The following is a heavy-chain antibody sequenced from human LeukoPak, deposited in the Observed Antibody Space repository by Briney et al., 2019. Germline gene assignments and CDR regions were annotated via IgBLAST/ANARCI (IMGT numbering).Heavy chain of an antibody. CDR1: GFTFSSYA. D-gene: IGHD3-22*01. Sequence: GGSLRLSCAASGFTFSSYAMSWVRQAPGKGLEWVSSITSSGAATYYADSVKGRFTISRDNSDSTLYLQMNSLRAEDTGVYYCAKDRPNYYGSNGHYYKLNGDCWGQGTLVTVSS. CDR3: AKDRPNYYGSNGHYYKLNGDC. V-gene: IGHV3-23*01. CDR2: ITSSGAAT. J-gene: IGHJ4*02.